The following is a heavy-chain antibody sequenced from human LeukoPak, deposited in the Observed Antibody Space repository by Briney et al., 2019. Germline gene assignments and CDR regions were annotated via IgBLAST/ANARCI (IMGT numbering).Heavy chain of an antibody. J-gene: IGHJ3*01. CDR3: AIGITGTTGGDAFDV. D-gene: IGHD1-7*01. Sequence: GASVKVSCKASGYTFTDYYMHWVRQAPGQGLEWMGWISPNSGGTKFAQKSQGRVTMTRDTSISTVYMELSRLRSDDTAVYYCAIGITGTTGGDAFDVWGQGTMVTVSS. V-gene: IGHV1-2*02. CDR1: GYTFTDYY. CDR2: ISPNSGGT.